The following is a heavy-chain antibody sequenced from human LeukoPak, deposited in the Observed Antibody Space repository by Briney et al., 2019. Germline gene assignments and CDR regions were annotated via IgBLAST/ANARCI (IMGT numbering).Heavy chain of an antibody. V-gene: IGHV4-59*01. CDR2: IYHTGST. Sequence: SETLSLTCTVSGGSISNYYWSWIQQPPGKGLEWLGYIYHTGSTSYNPSLKSRVIMSVETSQNQFSLKLFSVTAADTAVYYCAREDSGYDYSPFYYWGQGNLVTVSS. CDR1: GGSISNYY. D-gene: IGHD5-12*01. CDR3: AREDSGYDYSPFYY. J-gene: IGHJ4*02.